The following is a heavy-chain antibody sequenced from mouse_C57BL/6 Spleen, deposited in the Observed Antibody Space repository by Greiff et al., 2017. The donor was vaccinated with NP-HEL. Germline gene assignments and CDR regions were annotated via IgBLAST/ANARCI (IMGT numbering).Heavy chain of an antibody. CDR2: IYPGSGST. V-gene: IGHV1-55*01. J-gene: IGHJ2*01. CDR3: ARFITTVVATDY. Sequence: QVQLQQPGAELVKPGASVKMSCKASGYTFTSYWITWVKQRPGQGLEWIGDIYPGSGSTNYNEKFKSKATLTVDTSSSTAYMQLSSLTSEDSAVYYCARFITTVVATDYWGQGTILTVSS. CDR1: GYTFTSYW. D-gene: IGHD1-1*01.